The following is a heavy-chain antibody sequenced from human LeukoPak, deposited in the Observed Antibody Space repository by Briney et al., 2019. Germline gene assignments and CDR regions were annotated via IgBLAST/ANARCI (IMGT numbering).Heavy chain of an antibody. V-gene: IGHV3-23*01. J-gene: IGHJ3*02. Sequence: PGGSLRLSCAASGFTFSSYAMSWVRQAPGKGLEWVSVIRGSGGGTYYADSVKGRFTISRDNSKNTLYLQMNSLRAEDTAVYHCAKRVGAGSGDAFDIWGQGTMVTVSS. CDR1: GFTFSSYA. CDR3: AKRVGAGSGDAFDI. CDR2: IRGSGGGT. D-gene: IGHD1-26*01.